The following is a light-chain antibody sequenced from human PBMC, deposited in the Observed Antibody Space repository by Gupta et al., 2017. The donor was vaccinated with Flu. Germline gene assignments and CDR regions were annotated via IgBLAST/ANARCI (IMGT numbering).Light chain of an antibody. V-gene: IGLV2-14*01. CDR1: SSDVGGYNY. CDR2: EVS. Sequence: QSALTQPASVSGSPGQSITISCTGTSSDVGGYNYVSWYQQNPGKAPKLMIHEVSNRPSGVSNRFSGSKSGNTASLTISGLQAEDESDYYCSSYTSSSGVFGGGTKLTVL. J-gene: IGLJ3*02. CDR3: SSYTSSSGV.